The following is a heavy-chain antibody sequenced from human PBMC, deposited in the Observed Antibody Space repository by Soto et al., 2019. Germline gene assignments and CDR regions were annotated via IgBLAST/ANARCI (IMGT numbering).Heavy chain of an antibody. CDR3: AKFGMATTKRSPPYYIDY. D-gene: IGHD1-1*01. Sequence: GGSLRLSCAAPGFTFSSYAMSWVRQAPGKGLEWVSSISGSGGGTHYADSVKGRFTFSRDNSKNTLYLQMNSLRAEDTAVYYCAKFGMATTKRSPPYYIDYWGQGALVTVSS. V-gene: IGHV3-23*01. CDR2: ISGSGGGT. CDR1: GFTFSSYA. J-gene: IGHJ4*02.